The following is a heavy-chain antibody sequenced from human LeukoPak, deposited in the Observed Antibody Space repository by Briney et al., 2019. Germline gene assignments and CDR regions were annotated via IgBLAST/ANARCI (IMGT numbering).Heavy chain of an antibody. CDR3: AKDQYGSGSYYSPYFDY. CDR2: IYPDGRT. D-gene: IGHD3-10*01. V-gene: IGHV3-53*05. J-gene: IGHJ4*02. CDR1: GFTVTDNY. Sequence: GGSLRLSCAVSGFTVTDNYMSRVRQAPGKGLQWVSVIYPDGRTYYADSVKGRFTTSRDNSKNTLYLQMNSLRAEDTAVYYCAKDQYGSGSYYSPYFDYWGQGTLVTVSS.